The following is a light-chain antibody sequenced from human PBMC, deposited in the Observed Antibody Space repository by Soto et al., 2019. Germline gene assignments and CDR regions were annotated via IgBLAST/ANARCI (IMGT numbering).Light chain of an antibody. J-gene: IGKJ5*01. Sequence: EIALTQVSATLSESPGAGPTLSCRASRTFLTKLAWYQQKPGQAPRLLVYGASNRATDVPASFSGSGSGTEFTLTISSLQAEDFAVYYCQQYNNWPITFGTGTQLEIK. CDR1: RTFLTK. CDR2: GAS. CDR3: QQYNNWPIT. V-gene: IGKV3D-15*01.